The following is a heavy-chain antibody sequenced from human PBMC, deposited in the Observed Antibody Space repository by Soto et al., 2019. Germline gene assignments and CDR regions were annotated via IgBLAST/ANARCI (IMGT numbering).Heavy chain of an antibody. CDR3: ARTSKGVATGIDY. J-gene: IGHJ4*02. CDR2: IYYSGST. V-gene: IGHV4-39*01. Sequence: SETLSLTCTVSGGSISSSSYYWGWIRQPPGKGLEWIGSIYYSGSTYYNPSLKSRVTISVDTSKNQFSLKLSSVTAADTAVYYCARTSKGVATGIDYWGQGTLVTVSS. D-gene: IGHD1-1*01. CDR1: GGSISSSSYY.